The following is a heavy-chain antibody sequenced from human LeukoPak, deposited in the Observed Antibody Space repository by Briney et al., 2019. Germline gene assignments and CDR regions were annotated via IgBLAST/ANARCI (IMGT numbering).Heavy chain of an antibody. J-gene: IGHJ4*02. CDR3: AREDYYDSSGYGFDY. CDR1: GYTFTSYA. CDR2: INAGNGNT. D-gene: IGHD3-22*01. V-gene: IGHV1-3*01. Sequence: ASVNVSCKASGYTFTSYAMHWVRQAPGQRLEWMGWINAGNGNTKYSQKFQGRVTITRDTSASTAYMELSSLRSEDTAVYYCAREDYYDSSGYGFDYWGQGTLVTVSS.